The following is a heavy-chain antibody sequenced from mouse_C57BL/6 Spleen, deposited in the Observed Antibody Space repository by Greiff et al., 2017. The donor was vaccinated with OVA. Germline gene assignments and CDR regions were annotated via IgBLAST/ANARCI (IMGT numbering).Heavy chain of an antibody. V-gene: IGHV1-55*01. Sequence: QVQLQQPGAELVKPGASVKMSCKASGYTFTSYWITWVKQRPGQGLEWIGDIYPGSGSTNYNEKFKSKATLTVDTSSSTAYMQLSSLTSEDSAVYYCARHYDYDGYYAMDYWGQGTSVTVSS. CDR1: GYTFTSYW. J-gene: IGHJ4*01. D-gene: IGHD2-4*01. CDR3: ARHYDYDGYYAMDY. CDR2: IYPGSGST.